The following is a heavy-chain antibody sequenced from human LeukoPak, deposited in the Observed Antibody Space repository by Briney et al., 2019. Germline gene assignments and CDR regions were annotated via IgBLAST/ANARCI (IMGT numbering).Heavy chain of an antibody. J-gene: IGHJ6*03. CDR3: ARDGPKYSYGATGYYMDV. D-gene: IGHD5-18*01. Sequence: PGGSLRLSCAASGFTFSYWMSWVRQAPGKGLEWVSAISGSGGSTYYADSVKGRFTISRDNSKNTLYLQMNSLRAEDTAVYYCARDGPKYSYGATGYYMDVWGKGTTVTVSS. CDR1: GFTFSYW. CDR2: ISGSGGST. V-gene: IGHV3-23*01.